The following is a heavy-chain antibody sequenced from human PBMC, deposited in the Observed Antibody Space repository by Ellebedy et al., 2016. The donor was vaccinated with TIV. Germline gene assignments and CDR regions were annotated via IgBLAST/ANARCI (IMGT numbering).Heavy chain of an antibody. J-gene: IGHJ4*02. V-gene: IGHV4-34*01. CDR1: GGSFSGYY. CDR3: ARGGFRRLRLNY. Sequence: SETLSLXCAVYGGSFSGYYWSWIRQPPGKGLEWIGEINHSGSTNYNPSLKSRVTISVDTSKNQFSLKLSSVTAADTAVYYCARGGFRRLRLNYWGQGTLVTVSS. D-gene: IGHD5-12*01. CDR2: INHSGST.